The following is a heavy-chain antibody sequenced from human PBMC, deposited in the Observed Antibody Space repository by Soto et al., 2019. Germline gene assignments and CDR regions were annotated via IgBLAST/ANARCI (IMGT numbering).Heavy chain of an antibody. Sequence: KASESLSPACTVSGGSASSGSDDWSWIRQPPGKGLEWIGYIYYSGSTNYNPSLKSRVTISVDTSKNQFSLKLSSVTAADTAVYYCARDLVGYCSGGSCYYDDAFDIWGQGTMVT. J-gene: IGHJ3*02. CDR3: ARDLVGYCSGGSCYYDDAFDI. CDR2: IYYSGST. V-gene: IGHV4-61*01. CDR1: GGSASSGSDD. D-gene: IGHD2-15*01.